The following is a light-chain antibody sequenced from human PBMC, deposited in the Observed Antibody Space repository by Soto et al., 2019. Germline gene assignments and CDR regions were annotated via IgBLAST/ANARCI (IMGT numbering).Light chain of an antibody. CDR2: EGN. J-gene: IGLJ1*01. CDR1: SSDVGSYNL. CDR3: CAYAGSYV. V-gene: IGLV2-23*01. Sequence: QSALTQPASVSGSPGQSITISCTGTSSDVGSYNLVSWYQQHPGKAPKLVIYEGNKRPSGVSLRFSGSKSGNTASLTISGLQDEDEADYYCCAYAGSYVFGSGTKLTVL.